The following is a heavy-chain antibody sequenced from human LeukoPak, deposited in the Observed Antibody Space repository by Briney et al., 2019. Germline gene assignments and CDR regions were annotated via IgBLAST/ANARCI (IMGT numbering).Heavy chain of an antibody. D-gene: IGHD3-22*01. CDR3: ARSGDSSGYGNWFDP. CDR1: GGSLSTHH. J-gene: IGHJ5*02. Sequence: PSETLSLTCVVSGGSLSTHHWSWIRQSPGRGLEWIGYISDSGSTNYNPSLKSRVTISVDTSKNQFSLMLSSVTAADTAVYYCARSGDSSGYGNWFDPWGQGTLVTVSS. V-gene: IGHV4-59*11. CDR2: ISDSGST.